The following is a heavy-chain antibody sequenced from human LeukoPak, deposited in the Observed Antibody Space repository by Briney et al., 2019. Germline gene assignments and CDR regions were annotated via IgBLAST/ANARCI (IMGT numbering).Heavy chain of an antibody. CDR2: IYYSGST. CDR3: ARGGSTTGTTIDY. J-gene: IGHJ4*02. V-gene: IGHV4-59*01. CDR1: GGXISSYY. Sequence: PPETLSLTCTVSGGXISSYYCSWIRQPPGKGLEWIGYIYYSGSTNYNPSLKSRVTISVDTSKNQFSLKLSSVTAADTAVYYCARGGSTTGTTIDYWGQGTLVTVSS. D-gene: IGHD1-1*01.